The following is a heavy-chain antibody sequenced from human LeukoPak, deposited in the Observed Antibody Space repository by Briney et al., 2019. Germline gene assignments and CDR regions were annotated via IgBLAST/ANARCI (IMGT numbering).Heavy chain of an antibody. CDR3: AGDGAVAGNAFDI. J-gene: IGHJ3*02. CDR2: INPSGGST. Sequence: GASVKVSCKASGYTFTSYYMHWVRRAPGQGLEWMGIINPSGGSTSYAQKFQGRVTMTRDTPTSTVYMELSSLRSEDTAVYYCAGDGAVAGNAFDIWGQGTMVTVSS. D-gene: IGHD6-19*01. V-gene: IGHV1-46*01. CDR1: GYTFTSYY.